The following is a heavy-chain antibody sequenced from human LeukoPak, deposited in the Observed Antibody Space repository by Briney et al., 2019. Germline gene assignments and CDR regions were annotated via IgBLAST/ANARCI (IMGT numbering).Heavy chain of an antibody. Sequence: SETLSLTCAVYGGSFSGYYWSWIRQPPGKGLEWIGEINHSGSTNYNPSLKSRVTISVDTSKNQFSLKLSSVTAADTAVYYCARTSFHVDIVATKRWSFDLWGRGTLVTVSS. D-gene: IGHD5-12*01. CDR1: GGSFSGYY. V-gene: IGHV4-34*01. CDR3: ARTSFHVDIVATKRWSFDL. J-gene: IGHJ2*01. CDR2: INHSGST.